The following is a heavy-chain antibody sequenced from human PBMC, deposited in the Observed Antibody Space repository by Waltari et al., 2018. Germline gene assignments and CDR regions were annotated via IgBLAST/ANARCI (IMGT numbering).Heavy chain of an antibody. D-gene: IGHD3-22*01. CDR2: TSSVGSCI. J-gene: IGHJ4*02. CDR3: ARIRDDPCYGGSGYSSA. Sequence: EAQLVESGGGLVKPGESLRLSCVTSGFTFSGSSMTWVGQAPGKVVGMVAATSSVGSCIYYGASVKGRVTISRDNAKSLRYLQMNSPRVEETAVYYCARIRDDPCYGGSGYSSAWGQGTLVVVSS. V-gene: IGHV3-21*06. CDR1: GFTFSGSS.